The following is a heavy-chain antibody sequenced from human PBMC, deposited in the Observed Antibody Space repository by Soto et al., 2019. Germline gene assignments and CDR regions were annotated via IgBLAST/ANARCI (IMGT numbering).Heavy chain of an antibody. J-gene: IGHJ6*02. D-gene: IGHD2-2*01. CDR3: ARDRGGYCSSTSCYHYGMDV. V-gene: IGHV1-2*04. CDR2: INPNSGGT. CDR1: GYTFTGYY. Sequence: QVQLVQSGAEVKKPGASVKVSCKASGYTFTGYYMHWVRQAPGQGLEWMGWINPNSGGTNYAQKFQGWVTMTRDPSISTAYMELSRLRSDDTAVYYCARDRGGYCSSTSCYHYGMDVWGQGTTVTVSS.